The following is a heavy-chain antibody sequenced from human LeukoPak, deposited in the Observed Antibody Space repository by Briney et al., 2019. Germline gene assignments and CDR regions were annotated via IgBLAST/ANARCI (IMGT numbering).Heavy chain of an antibody. J-gene: IGHJ6*03. Sequence: GGSLRLSCAASGFTFSTYWITWVRQAPGKGLEWVATIKQDGTEKYYVDSVKGRFTISRDYAKKSVFLQMNSLRAEDTAVYCCARVHEAYIYGTNSNYYMDVWGKGTTVTVSS. D-gene: IGHD5-18*01. V-gene: IGHV3-7*01. CDR3: ARVHEAYIYGTNSNYYMDV. CDR2: IKQDGTEK. CDR1: GFTFSTYW.